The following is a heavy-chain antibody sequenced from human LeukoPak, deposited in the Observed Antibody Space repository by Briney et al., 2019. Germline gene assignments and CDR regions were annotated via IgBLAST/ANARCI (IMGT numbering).Heavy chain of an antibody. Sequence: PSETLSLTCTVSGGSISSSSYYWGWIRQPPGKGLEWIGSIYYSGSTYYNPSLKSRVTISVDTSKNQFSLKLSSVTAADTAVYYCARDEVGFNWGQGTMVTVSS. J-gene: IGHJ3*01. CDR3: ARDEVGFN. D-gene: IGHD1-26*01. V-gene: IGHV4-39*07. CDR2: IYYSGST. CDR1: GGSISSSSYY.